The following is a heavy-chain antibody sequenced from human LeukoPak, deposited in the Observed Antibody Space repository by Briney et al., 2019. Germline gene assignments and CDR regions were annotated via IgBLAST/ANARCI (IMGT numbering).Heavy chain of an antibody. CDR1: GFTFSSYN. J-gene: IGHJ4*02. CDR3: ARVLETDCRGGSCYSGLDY. Sequence: GGSLRLSCAASGFTFSSYNMNWVRQAPGRGLEWVSSISRTGSYIYYADSVKGRFTVSRDNAQNSLYLQMNSLRVEDTAVYYCARVLETDCRGGSCYSGLDYWGQGTLVTVSS. V-gene: IGHV3-21*01. CDR2: ISRTGSYI. D-gene: IGHD2-15*01.